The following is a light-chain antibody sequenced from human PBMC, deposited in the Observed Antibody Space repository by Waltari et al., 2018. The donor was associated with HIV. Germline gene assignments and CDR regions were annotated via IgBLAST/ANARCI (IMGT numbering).Light chain of an antibody. V-gene: IGLV1-40*01. CDR2: GNR. J-gene: IGLJ3*02. CDR3: QSFDSSLGGWV. Sequence: QSVLTQPPPVSGAPGPRVTIPCPGSSPNIGAPSDFHRYQPFPGTAPKLLIYGNRNRPSGVPDRFSGSRSGTSSSLAISGLQAEDEAHYYCQSFDSSLGGWVFGGGTKLTVL. CDR1: SPNIGAPSD.